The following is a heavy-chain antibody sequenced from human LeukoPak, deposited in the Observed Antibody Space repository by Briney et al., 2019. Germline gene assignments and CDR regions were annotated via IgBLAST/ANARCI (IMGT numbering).Heavy chain of an antibody. D-gene: IGHD3-3*01. V-gene: IGHV1-8*01. CDR2: MNPNSGNT. J-gene: IGHJ4*02. CDR1: GYTFTSYD. CDR3: ARSQGYSYYDFWSGYYPDY. Sequence: ASVKVSCKASGYTFTSYDINWVRQATGQGLGWMGWMNPNSGNTGYAQKFQGRVTMTRNTSISTAYMELSSLRSEDTAVYYCARSQGYSYYDFWSGYYPDYWGQGTLVTVSS.